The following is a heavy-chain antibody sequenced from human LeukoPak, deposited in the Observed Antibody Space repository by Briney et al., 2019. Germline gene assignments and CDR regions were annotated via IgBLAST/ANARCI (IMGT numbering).Heavy chain of an antibody. CDR1: GFTFSDYY. CDR2: ISSSSSYT. Sequence: GGSLRLSCAASGFTFSDYYMSWIRQAPGKGLEWVSYISSSSSYTNYADPVKGRFTISRDNAKNSLYLQMNSLRAEDTAVYYCARAFNYYYYGMDVWGKGTTVTVSS. CDR3: ARAFNYYYYGMDV. J-gene: IGHJ6*04. V-gene: IGHV3-11*06.